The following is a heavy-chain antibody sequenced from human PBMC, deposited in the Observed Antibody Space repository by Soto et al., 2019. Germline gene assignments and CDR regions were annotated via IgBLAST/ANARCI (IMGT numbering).Heavy chain of an antibody. Sequence: DVQLVESGGGSVRPGGSLRLSCAAFGFTYNSYAMHWVRQVAGGGLEWVSSMGGAGAKEYAASVRGRFIISRDNAKNSLYLQMDSLRVWDTAVYYCTRAAFGDGMDLWGQGTPVTVSS. CDR2: MGGAGAK. CDR3: TRAAFGDGMDL. D-gene: IGHD3-10*01. J-gene: IGHJ6*02. CDR1: GFTYNSYA. V-gene: IGHV3-13*01.